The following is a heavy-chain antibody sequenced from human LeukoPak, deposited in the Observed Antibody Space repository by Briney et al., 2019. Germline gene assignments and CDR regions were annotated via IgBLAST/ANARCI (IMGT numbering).Heavy chain of an antibody. CDR1: GGSISSYY. J-gene: IGHJ4*02. Sequence: SETLSLTCTVSGGSISSYYWSWIRQPPGKGLEWIGYIYYSGSTNYNPSLKSRVTISVDTSKNQFSLKLSSVTAADTAVYYCARGYRSSWTPDYWGQGTLVTVSS. V-gene: IGHV4-59*01. CDR3: ARGYRSSWTPDY. D-gene: IGHD6-13*01. CDR2: IYYSGST.